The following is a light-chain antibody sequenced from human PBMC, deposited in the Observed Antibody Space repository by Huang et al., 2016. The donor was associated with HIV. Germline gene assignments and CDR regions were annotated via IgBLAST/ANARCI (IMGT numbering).Light chain of an antibody. CDR2: GVS. J-gene: IGKJ4*01. CDR1: QRLGIN. Sequence: DIVMSQSPATLSVSPGERVTVSCKASQRLGINLARYQQKPGQAPRLLIHGVSTRATGVPARFSGSGSETEFTLTISSLQSEDVAVYYCQQYSKWPLTFGGGTKVEIK. V-gene: IGKV3-15*01. CDR3: QQYSKWPLT.